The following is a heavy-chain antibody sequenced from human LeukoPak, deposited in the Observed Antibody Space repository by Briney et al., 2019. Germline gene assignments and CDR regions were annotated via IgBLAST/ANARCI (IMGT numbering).Heavy chain of an antibody. CDR3: ARERGRGRDSPWFDY. Sequence: AGGSLRLSCAASGFIVSGDFMSWVRQAPGKGLEWVSVIYSDGSTYYADSVKGRFTISRDNSKNTLDLQMTGLRAEDTAVYYCARERGRGRDSPWFDYLGQGTLVTVSS. D-gene: IGHD1-26*01. CDR2: IYSDGST. CDR1: GFIVSGDF. V-gene: IGHV3-53*01. J-gene: IGHJ4*02.